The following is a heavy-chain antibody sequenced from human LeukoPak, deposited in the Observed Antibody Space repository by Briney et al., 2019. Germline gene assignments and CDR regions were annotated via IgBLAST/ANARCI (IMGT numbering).Heavy chain of an antibody. D-gene: IGHD3-9*01. CDR3: ARNVLTGYYGEIDY. V-gene: IGHV3-11*01. Sequence: GGSLRLSCAASGFTFSDYYMSGIRQAPGRGLEWVSYISSSGSTIYYAESVKPRFTISRDNAKNSLYLKMNSLRAEDMAVYYCARNVLTGYYGEIDYWGQGTLVTVSS. CDR2: ISSSGSTI. CDR1: GFTFSDYY. J-gene: IGHJ4*02.